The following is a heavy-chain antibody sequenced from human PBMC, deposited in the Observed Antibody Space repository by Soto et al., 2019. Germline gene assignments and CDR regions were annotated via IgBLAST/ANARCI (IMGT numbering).Heavy chain of an antibody. D-gene: IGHD3-16*01. J-gene: IGHJ4*02. CDR3: EKSGHTFDRLV. CDR1: GASMNNYY. Sequence: SETLSLTCTVSGASMNNYYGSWIRQSPGKGLEHIGYMHFSGGANYSPSLRSRVTISVDTSNNQFSLKLSSMTAADTATYYCEKSGHTFDRLVWGQGILATVSS. V-gene: IGHV4-59*01. CDR2: MHFSGGA.